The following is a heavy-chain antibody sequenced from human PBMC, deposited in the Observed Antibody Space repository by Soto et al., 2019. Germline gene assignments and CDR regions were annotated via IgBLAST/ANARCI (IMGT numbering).Heavy chain of an antibody. CDR2: IYYSGST. V-gene: IGHV4-59*08. CDR3: ARSELELRI. CDR1: GGSISSYY. Sequence: SETLSLTCTVSGGSISSYYWSWIRQPPGKGLEWIGYIYYSGSTYYNPSLKSRVTTSVDTSKNQFSLKLSSVTAADTAVYYCARSELELRIWGQGTLVTVSS. D-gene: IGHD1-7*01. J-gene: IGHJ4*02.